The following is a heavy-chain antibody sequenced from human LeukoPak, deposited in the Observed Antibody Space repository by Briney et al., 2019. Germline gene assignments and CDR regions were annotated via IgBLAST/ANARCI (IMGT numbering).Heavy chain of an antibody. D-gene: IGHD5-24*01. J-gene: IGHJ5*02. V-gene: IGHV1-46*01. CDR3: ARDARDGYNSPEYWFDP. CDR2: INPSGGST. CDR1: GYTFTSYY. Sequence: ASVKVSCKAAGYTFTSYYMHWVRQAPGQGVEGRGIINPSGGSTSYAQKFQGRVTMTRDTSTSTVYMELSSLRSEDTAVYYCARDARDGYNSPEYWFDPWGQGTLVTVSS.